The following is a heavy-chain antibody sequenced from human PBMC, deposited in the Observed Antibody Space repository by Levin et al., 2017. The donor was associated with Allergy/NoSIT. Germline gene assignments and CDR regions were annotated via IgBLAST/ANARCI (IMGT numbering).Heavy chain of an antibody. CDR1: GYIFTSYY. Sequence: ASVKVSCKASGYIFTSYYMHWVRQAPGQGPEGMGLINPSGSSATYAQEFQGRVTMTRDTYTRTVYMELSSQRSAERAGYYCARDGGLGGAASCYFDYWGQGTLVTVSS. CDR3: ARDGGLGGAASCYFDY. D-gene: IGHD2-15*01. V-gene: IGHV1-46*01. J-gene: IGHJ4*02. CDR2: INPSGSSA.